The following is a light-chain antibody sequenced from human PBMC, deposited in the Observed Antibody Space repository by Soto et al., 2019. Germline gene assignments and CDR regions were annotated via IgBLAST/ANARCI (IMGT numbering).Light chain of an antibody. CDR1: QSISNN. Sequence: VMTQSPATLSVSPGESATLSCRASQSISNNLAWYQQKPGQAPRLLMYDASTRATGIPDRFSGSGSGAEFTLTISSLQSEDHAVSYCQKYNNWPQAVGQGT. J-gene: IGKJ1*01. CDR3: QKYNNWPQA. V-gene: IGKV3-15*01. CDR2: DAS.